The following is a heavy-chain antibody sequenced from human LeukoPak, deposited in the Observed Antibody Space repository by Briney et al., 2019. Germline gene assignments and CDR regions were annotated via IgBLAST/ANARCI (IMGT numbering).Heavy chain of an antibody. CDR2: IKQDGSEN. D-gene: IGHD3-22*01. CDR3: ARDHPITMIVVVNADAFDI. Sequence: PGGSLRLSCAASGFTFSGYWMSWVRQAPGKGLEWVANIKQDGSENYYVDSVKGRFTISRDNAKNSLYLQMNSLRAEDTAVYYCARDHPITMIVVVNADAFDIWGQGTMVTVSS. CDR1: GFTFSGYW. V-gene: IGHV3-7*01. J-gene: IGHJ3*02.